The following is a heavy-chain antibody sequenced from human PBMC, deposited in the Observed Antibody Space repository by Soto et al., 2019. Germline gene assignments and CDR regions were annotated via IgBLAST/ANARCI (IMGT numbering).Heavy chain of an antibody. Sequence: ASVKVSCKASGFIFSSSAGQWVRQARVQRLEWIGWIVVGSGNTILAQRFKERVSITRDLSTSTAYMEMSSLRSEDTAVYYCAAAVDGYYYGMDVWGQGTTVTVSS. CDR2: IVVGSGNT. D-gene: IGHD2-8*01. CDR1: GFIFSSSA. V-gene: IGHV1-58*01. CDR3: AAAVDGYYYGMDV. J-gene: IGHJ6*02.